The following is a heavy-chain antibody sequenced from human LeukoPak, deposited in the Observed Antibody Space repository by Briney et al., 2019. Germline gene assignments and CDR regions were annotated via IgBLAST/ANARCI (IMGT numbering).Heavy chain of an antibody. CDR1: GYTFTSYG. V-gene: IGHV1-18*01. Sequence: ASVKVSCKASGYTFTSYGISWVRQAPGQGLEWMGWISAYNGNTNYAQKLQGRVTMTTDTSTSTAYMELRSLGSDDTAVYYCARVPLPIAAAAYYFDYWGQGTLVTVSS. CDR3: ARVPLPIAAAAYYFDY. J-gene: IGHJ4*02. D-gene: IGHD6-13*01. CDR2: ISAYNGNT.